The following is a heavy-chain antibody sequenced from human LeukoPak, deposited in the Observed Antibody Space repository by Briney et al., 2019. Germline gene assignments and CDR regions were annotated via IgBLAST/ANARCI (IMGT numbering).Heavy chain of an antibody. CDR3: ARAYDFWSGYLVEAFDI. J-gene: IGHJ3*02. Sequence: GGSLRLSCAASGFTFSDYYVSWVRQAPGKGLEWVSYISSSGSTIYYADSVKGRFTFSRDNAKNSLYLQMNSLRAETKGVYYCARAYDFWSGYLVEAFDIWGQGAMVTVSS. CDR2: ISSSGSTI. V-gene: IGHV3-11*01. D-gene: IGHD3-3*01. CDR1: GFTFSDYY.